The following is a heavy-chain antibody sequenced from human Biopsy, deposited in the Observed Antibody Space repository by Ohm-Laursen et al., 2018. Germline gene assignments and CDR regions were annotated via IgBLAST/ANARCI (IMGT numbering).Heavy chain of an antibody. CDR2: IYYSGST. CDR1: GGSVSSDY. CDR3: ARATNSTGWPYYYFYGMDV. V-gene: IGHV4-59*02. D-gene: IGHD2/OR15-2a*01. J-gene: IGHJ6*02. Sequence: VTLSLTCTVSGGSVSSDYWSWIRQTPGKGLEWIGYIYYSGSTNYNPSLKSRVTISVDTSKNQFSLRLNSVTAADTAVYYCARATNSTGWPYYYFYGMDVRGQGTTVTVSS.